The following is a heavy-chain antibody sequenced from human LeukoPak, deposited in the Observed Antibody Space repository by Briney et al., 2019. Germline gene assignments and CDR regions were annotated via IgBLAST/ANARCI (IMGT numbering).Heavy chain of an antibody. J-gene: IGHJ4*02. D-gene: IGHD3-10*01. Sequence: GGSLRLSCAASGFIFSSFGMNWVRQAPGRGLEWVASINQHGSQIHYVDSVKGRFTISRDNAKNSLYLEMSSLRAEDTAEYYCARLFGEVTIYDYWGQGTLVTVSS. CDR3: ARLFGEVTIYDY. CDR1: GFIFSSFG. CDR2: INQHGSQI. V-gene: IGHV3-7*01.